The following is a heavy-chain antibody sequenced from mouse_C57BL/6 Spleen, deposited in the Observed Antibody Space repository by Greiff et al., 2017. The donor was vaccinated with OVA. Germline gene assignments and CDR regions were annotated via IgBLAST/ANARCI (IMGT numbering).Heavy chain of an antibody. CDR2: IYPGGGYT. CDR1: GYTFTNYW. V-gene: IGHV1-63*01. D-gene: IGHD3-2*02. J-gene: IGHJ4*01. Sequence: QVQLKESGAELVRPGTSVKMSCKASGYTFTNYWIGWAKQRPGHGLEWIGDIYPGGGYTNYNEKFKGKATLTADKSSSTAYMQFSSLTSEDSAIYYCARAGGYGAMDYWGQGTSVTVSS. CDR3: ARAGGYGAMDY.